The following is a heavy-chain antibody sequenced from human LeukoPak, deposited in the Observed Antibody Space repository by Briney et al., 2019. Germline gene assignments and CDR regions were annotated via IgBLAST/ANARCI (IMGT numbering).Heavy chain of an antibody. CDR1: GFTFSDSW. CDR3: AKVRLGYYGSGSYYNSDYYYYYGMDV. Sequence: GGSLRLSCVASGFTFSDSWMSWVRQAPGKGLEWVADIKKDGSEKDYVDSVKGRFTISRDNAKNSLYLQMDSLRAEDTAVYYCAKVRLGYYGSGSYYNSDYYYYYGMDVWGQGTTVTVSS. V-gene: IGHV3-7*01. D-gene: IGHD3-10*01. J-gene: IGHJ6*02. CDR2: IKKDGSEK.